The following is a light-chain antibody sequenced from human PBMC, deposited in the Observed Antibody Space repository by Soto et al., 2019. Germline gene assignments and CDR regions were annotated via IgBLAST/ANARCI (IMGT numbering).Light chain of an antibody. CDR3: NSYTSSSTYV. V-gene: IGLV2-14*01. CDR1: SSDVGVYNF. Sequence: QSVLTQPASVSESPGQSITISCTGTSSDVGVYNFVSWYQHHPGKAPKLMIYEVSNRPSGISNRFSGPKSGNTASLTISGLQAEDEADYYCNSYTSSSTYVFGTGTKVTVL. J-gene: IGLJ1*01. CDR2: EVS.